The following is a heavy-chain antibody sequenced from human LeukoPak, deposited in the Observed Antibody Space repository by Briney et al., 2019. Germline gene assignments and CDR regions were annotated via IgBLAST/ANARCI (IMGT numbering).Heavy chain of an antibody. D-gene: IGHD3-22*01. J-gene: IGHJ4*02. V-gene: IGHV3-23*01. CDR1: GFSFSSYA. CDR2: MSSSDDGR. CDR3: ASDGYDSSGYYDY. Sequence: GGSLRLSCATSGFSFSSYAMSWVRQAPGKGLEWVSAMSSSDDGRYYAASVRGRFTISRDTSRSTLYLQMNSLRAEDTAVYYCASDGYDSSGYYDYWGQGTLVTVSS.